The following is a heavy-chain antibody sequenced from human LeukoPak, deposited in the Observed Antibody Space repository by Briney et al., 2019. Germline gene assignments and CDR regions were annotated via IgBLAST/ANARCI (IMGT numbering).Heavy chain of an antibody. D-gene: IGHD3-16*01. Sequence: SGGSLRLSCAASGFTFSSYAMSWVRQAPGKGLEWVSAISGSGGSTYYADSVKGRFTISRDNSKNTLYLQMNSLRAEDTAVYYCAKDREYSYVYDAFDIWGQGTLVTVSS. CDR1: GFTFSSYA. CDR3: AKDREYSYVYDAFDI. CDR2: ISGSGGST. J-gene: IGHJ3*02. V-gene: IGHV3-23*01.